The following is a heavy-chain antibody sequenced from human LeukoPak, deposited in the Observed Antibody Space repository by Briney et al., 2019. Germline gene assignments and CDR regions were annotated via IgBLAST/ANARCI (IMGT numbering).Heavy chain of an antibody. CDR1: GFTFSSYW. D-gene: IGHD4-17*01. CDR3: ARSAHRFDYGDFYYYYYMDV. CDR2: IKQDGSEK. Sequence: GGFLRLSCAASGFTFSSYWMSWVRQAPGKGLEWVANIKQDGSEKYYVDSVKGRFTISRDNAKNSLYLQMNSLRAEDTAVYYCARSAHRFDYGDFYYYYYMDVWGKGTTVTVSS. V-gene: IGHV3-7*01. J-gene: IGHJ6*03.